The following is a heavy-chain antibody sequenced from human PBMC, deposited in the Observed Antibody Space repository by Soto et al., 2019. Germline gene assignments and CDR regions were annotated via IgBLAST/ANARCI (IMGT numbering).Heavy chain of an antibody. CDR2: ISSNGGST. J-gene: IGHJ5*02. D-gene: IGHD3-22*01. CDR3: AKHRSSGYPNWFDP. CDR1: GFTFSSYA. Sequence: GGSLRLSCSASGFTFSSYAMHWVRQAPGKGLEYVSAISSNGGSTYYADSVKGRFTISRDNSKNTLYLQMSSLRAEDTAVYYCAKHRSSGYPNWFDPWGQGTLVTVSS. V-gene: IGHV3-64D*06.